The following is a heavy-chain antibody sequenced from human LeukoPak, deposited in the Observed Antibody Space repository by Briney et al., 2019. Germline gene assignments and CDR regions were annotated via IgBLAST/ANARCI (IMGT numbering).Heavy chain of an antibody. CDR2: ISGGGGST. Sequence: QPGGSLTLSCAASQFPFTSYSMTWVRQAPGKGLEWVSAISGGGGSTFSADSVPGRFTISRDHSRNVVFLHMNSLRAEATPVYYCAKSAGDGDKIYYHFYYMDVWGKGTTVTVS. J-gene: IGHJ6*03. CDR3: AKSAGDGDKIYYHFYYMDV. D-gene: IGHD5-24*01. V-gene: IGHV3-23*01. CDR1: QFPFTSYS.